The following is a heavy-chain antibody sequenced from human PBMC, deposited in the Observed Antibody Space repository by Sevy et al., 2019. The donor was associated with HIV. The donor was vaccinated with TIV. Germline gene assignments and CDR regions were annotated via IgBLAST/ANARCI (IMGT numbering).Heavy chain of an antibody. CDR3: ARGRRAAAVKDYYGMDV. CDR1: GGTFSSYA. J-gene: IGHJ6*02. Sequence: SVKVSCKASGGTFSSYAISWVRQAPGQGLEWMGGIIPIFGTANYAQKFQGRVTITADESTSTAYMELSSLRSEDTAVYYCARGRRAAAVKDYYGMDVWGQGTTVTVSS. V-gene: IGHV1-69*13. CDR2: IIPIFGTA. D-gene: IGHD6-13*01.